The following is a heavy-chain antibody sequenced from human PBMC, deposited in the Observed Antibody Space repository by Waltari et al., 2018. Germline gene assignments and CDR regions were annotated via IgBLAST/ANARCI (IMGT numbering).Heavy chain of an antibody. V-gene: IGHV3-23*01. CDR2: ISSGGGST. Sequence: EVQLLESGGGLVQPGGSVRLSCAASGFTFSSYDMSWVRQAPGEGLGWVSGISSGGGSTYYADSVKGRFTISRDSSKNTLYLQMHSLRAEDTAVYYCAKGAYSGYNLYWYFDFWGRGTLVTVSS. D-gene: IGHD5-12*01. CDR3: AKGAYSGYNLYWYFDF. J-gene: IGHJ2*01. CDR1: GFTFSSYD.